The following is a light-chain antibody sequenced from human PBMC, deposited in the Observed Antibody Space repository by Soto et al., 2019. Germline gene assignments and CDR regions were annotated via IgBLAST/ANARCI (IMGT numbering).Light chain of an antibody. V-gene: IGLV2-8*01. CDR2: EVS. CDR1: SSDIGLYNY. J-gene: IGLJ3*02. CDR3: SSHAGDINFDV. Sequence: QSALTQPPSASGSHGQSVTISCAGTSSDIGLYNYVSGYQHHPGKAPRRIIYEVSKRPSGVPDRFSGSKSGNTASLTVSGLQAEDEADYYCSSHAGDINFDVFGGGTKLTVL.